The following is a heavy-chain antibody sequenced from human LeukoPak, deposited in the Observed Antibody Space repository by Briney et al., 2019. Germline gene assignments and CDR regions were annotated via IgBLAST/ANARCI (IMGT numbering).Heavy chain of an antibody. CDR1: GYTFTSYD. Sequence: ASVTVSCTASGYTFTSYDINWVRQATGQGLEWMGWMNPNSGSTGYAQKFQGRVTMTRNTSISTAYMELSSLRSEDTAVYYCARRCSSTSCLLYYYYYGMDVWGQGTTVTVSS. CDR2: MNPNSGST. CDR3: ARRCSSTSCLLYYYYYGMDV. V-gene: IGHV1-8*01. D-gene: IGHD2-2*01. J-gene: IGHJ6*02.